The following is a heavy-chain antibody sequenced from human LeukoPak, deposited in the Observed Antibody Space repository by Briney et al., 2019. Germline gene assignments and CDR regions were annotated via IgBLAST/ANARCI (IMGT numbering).Heavy chain of an antibody. Sequence: GGSLRLSCAASGFALSSHWMTWVRQVPGRGPEWVANVNRDGSETYYLDSVKGRFTISRDNAENSLYLQKNSLRAEDTALYYCARKRPNYFDYWGQGTLVTVSS. V-gene: IGHV3-7*01. CDR3: ARKRPNYFDY. CDR1: GFALSSHW. CDR2: VNRDGSET. J-gene: IGHJ4*02.